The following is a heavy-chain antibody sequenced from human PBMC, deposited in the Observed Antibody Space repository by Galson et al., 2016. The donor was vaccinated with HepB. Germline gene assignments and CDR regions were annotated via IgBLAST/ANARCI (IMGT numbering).Heavy chain of an antibody. CDR1: GGAHSSYA. J-gene: IGHJ4*02. Sequence: SVKVSCKASGGAHSSYAFNWVRQTAGQGLEWMGGIIPIFDTTNYAQKFQGRVTITADTSTDMAYMELISLTSDDSAIYYCVTGQDPVSWVVLDYWGQGTPVIVSS. CDR2: IIPIFDTT. D-gene: IGHD6-6*01. V-gene: IGHV1-69*06. CDR3: VTGQDPVSWVVLDY.